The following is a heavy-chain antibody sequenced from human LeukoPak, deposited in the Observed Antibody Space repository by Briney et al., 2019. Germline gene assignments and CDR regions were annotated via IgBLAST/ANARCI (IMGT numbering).Heavy chain of an antibody. J-gene: IGHJ3*02. CDR1: GGSLSGYY. CDR3: AREVRHSYGLDAFDI. V-gene: IGHV4-34*01. CDR2: INHSGST. Sequence: SETLSLTCAVYGGSLSGYYWSWIRQPPGKGLEWIGEINHSGSTNYNPSLKSRVTISVDTSKNQFSLKVSSVTAADTAVYYCAREVRHSYGLDAFDIWGQGTMVTVSS. D-gene: IGHD5-18*01.